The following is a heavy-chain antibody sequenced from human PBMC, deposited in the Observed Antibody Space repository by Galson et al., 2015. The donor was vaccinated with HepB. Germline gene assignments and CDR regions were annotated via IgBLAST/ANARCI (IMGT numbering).Heavy chain of an antibody. CDR3: AREVGRPAAILDYYYYYIDV. J-gene: IGHJ6*03. V-gene: IGHV3-48*01. CDR1: GFTFSSYS. CDR2: ISSSSSTI. Sequence: SLRLSCAASGFTFSSYSMNWVRQAPGKGLEWVSYISSSSSTIYYADSVKGRFTISRDNAKNSLYLQMNSLRAEDTAAYNCAREVGRPAAILDYYYYYIDVWGKGTTVTVSS. D-gene: IGHD2-2*02.